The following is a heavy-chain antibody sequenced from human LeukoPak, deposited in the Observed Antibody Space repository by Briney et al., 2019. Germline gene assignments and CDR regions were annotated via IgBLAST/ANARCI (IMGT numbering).Heavy chain of an antibody. D-gene: IGHD2-15*01. Sequence: SETLSLTCTVSGGSISSGGYYWSWIRQHPGKGLEWIGYINYSGSTYYNPSLKSRVTISVDTSKNQFSLKLSSVTAADTAVYYCARHDAVVVAAPDPNWFDPWGQGTLVTVSS. CDR3: ARHDAVVVAAPDPNWFDP. CDR2: INYSGST. CDR1: GGSISSGGYY. V-gene: IGHV4-39*01. J-gene: IGHJ5*02.